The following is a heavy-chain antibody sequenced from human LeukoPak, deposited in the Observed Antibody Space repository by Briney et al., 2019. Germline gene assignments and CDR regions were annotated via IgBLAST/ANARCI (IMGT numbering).Heavy chain of an antibody. CDR2: IYTSGST. D-gene: IGHD2-15*01. CDR1: GGSISSYY. V-gene: IGHV4-4*07. Sequence: SETLSLTCTVSGGSISSYYWSWIRQPAGKGLEWIGRIYTSGSTNYNPSLKSRVTMSVDTSKNQFSLKLSSVTAADTAVYYCARDSGYCSGGSCYRPIDYWGQGTLVTVSS. CDR3: ARDSGYCSGGSCYRPIDY. J-gene: IGHJ4*02.